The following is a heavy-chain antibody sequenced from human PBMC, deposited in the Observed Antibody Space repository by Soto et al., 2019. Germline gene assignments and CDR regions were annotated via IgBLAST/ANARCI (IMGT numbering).Heavy chain of an antibody. CDR1: GYTFTSYA. CDR3: ARGILLWFGELLKTQDAFDI. V-gene: IGHV1-3*01. D-gene: IGHD3-10*01. J-gene: IGHJ3*02. Sequence: ASVKVSCKASGYTFTSYAMHWARQAPGQRLEWMGWINAGNGNTKYSQKFQGRVTITRDTSASTAYMELSSLRSEDTAVYYCARGILLWFGELLKTQDAFDIWGQGTMVTVS. CDR2: INAGNGNT.